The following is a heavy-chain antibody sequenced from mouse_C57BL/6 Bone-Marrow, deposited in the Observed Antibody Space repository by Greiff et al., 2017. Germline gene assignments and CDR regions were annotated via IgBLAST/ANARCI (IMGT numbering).Heavy chain of an antibody. J-gene: IGHJ2*01. V-gene: IGHV1-81*01. CDR1: GYTFTSYG. CDR3: AREGGGHFDY. CDR2: IYPRSGNT. D-gene: IGHD1-1*02. Sequence: VQLQQSGAELARPGASVKLSCKASGYTFTSYGISWVKQRTGQGLEWIGEIYPRSGNTYYNEKFKGKATLTADKSSSTAYMELRSLTAEDSAVYFWAREGGGHFDYWGQGTTLTVSS.